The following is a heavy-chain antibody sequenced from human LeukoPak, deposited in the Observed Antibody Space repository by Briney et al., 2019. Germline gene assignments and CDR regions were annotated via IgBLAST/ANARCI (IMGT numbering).Heavy chain of an antibody. V-gene: IGHV3-30-3*01. CDR1: GFSFSSYA. J-gene: IGHJ4*02. CDR2: ISYDGSNK. D-gene: IGHD6-19*01. Sequence: GGSLRLSCAAPGFSFSSYAMYCVCQAPGKGLEWVAVISYDGSNKYYADSVKGRFTISRDNSKNTLYLQMNSLRAEDTAVYYCAREWLAYIDYWGQGTLVTVSS. CDR3: AREWLAYIDY.